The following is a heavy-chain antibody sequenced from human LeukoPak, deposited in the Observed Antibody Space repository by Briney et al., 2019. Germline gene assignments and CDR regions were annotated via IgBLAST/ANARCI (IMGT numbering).Heavy chain of an antibody. D-gene: IGHD3-16*01. Sequence: PGGSLRLSCVASGFTFSSYYMSWVRQAPGKGLEWVANIKQDGREIYYVDSVKGRFTISRDNAKSSLYLQMTSLRAEDTAVYYCARMRGQGGQDIWGQGTMVTVSS. J-gene: IGHJ3*02. V-gene: IGHV3-7*01. CDR2: IKQDGREI. CDR3: ARMRGQGGQDI. CDR1: GFTFSSYY.